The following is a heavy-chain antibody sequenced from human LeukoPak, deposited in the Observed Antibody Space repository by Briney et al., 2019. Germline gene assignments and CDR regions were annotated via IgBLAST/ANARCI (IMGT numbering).Heavy chain of an antibody. D-gene: IGHD6-13*01. CDR1: GGSISSYY. CDR2: IHYSGST. J-gene: IGHJ5*02. V-gene: IGHV4-59*01. Sequence: SETLSLTCTVSGGSISSYYWSWIRQPPGKGLEWIGYIHYSGSTNYNPSLKSRVTISVDTSKNQFSLKLSSVTAADTAVYYCARSSSSWNWFDPWGQGTLVTVSS. CDR3: ARSSSSWNWFDP.